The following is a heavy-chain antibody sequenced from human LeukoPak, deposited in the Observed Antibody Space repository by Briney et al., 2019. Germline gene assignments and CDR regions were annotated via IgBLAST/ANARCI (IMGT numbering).Heavy chain of an antibody. D-gene: IGHD6-13*01. J-gene: IGHJ4*02. V-gene: IGHV1-8*01. CDR2: MNPNSGNT. CDR3: ARGQHGQYDY. CDR1: GYTFTSYD. Sequence: ASVKVSCKASGYTFTSYDINWVRQATGQGLEWMGWMNPNSGNTGYAQKFQGRVTITADESTSTAYMELSSLRSEDTAVYYCARGQHGQYDYWGQGTLVTVPS.